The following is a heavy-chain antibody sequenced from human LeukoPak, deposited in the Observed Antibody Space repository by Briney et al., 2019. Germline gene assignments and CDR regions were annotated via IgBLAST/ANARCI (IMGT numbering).Heavy chain of an antibody. V-gene: IGHV5-51*01. CDR3: ARLSPFRGVTYYFDY. J-gene: IGHJ4*02. CDR2: IYPGDSDI. CDR1: EYSFTRYW. D-gene: IGHD3-10*01. Sequence: GESLKISCKASEYSFTRYWIGWVRQMPGKGLECMGIIYPGDSDIAYSPSFQGQVTISADKSISTTYLQWSSLKASDTAIYYCARLSPFRGVTYYFDYWGQGTLVTVSS.